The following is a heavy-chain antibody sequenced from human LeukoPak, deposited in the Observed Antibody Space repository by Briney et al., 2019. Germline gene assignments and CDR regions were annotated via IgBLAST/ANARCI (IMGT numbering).Heavy chain of an antibody. CDR2: ISAYNGNT. CDR1: GYTFTSYG. D-gene: IGHD5-12*01. V-gene: IGHV1-18*01. CDR3: ARVQDIVAETPFFDY. Sequence: ASVKVSCKASGYTFTSYGISWVRQAPGQGLEWMGWISAYNGNTNYAQRLQGRVTMTTDTSTSTAYMELRSLRSDDTAVYYCARVQDIVAETPFFDYWGQGTLVTVSS. J-gene: IGHJ4*02.